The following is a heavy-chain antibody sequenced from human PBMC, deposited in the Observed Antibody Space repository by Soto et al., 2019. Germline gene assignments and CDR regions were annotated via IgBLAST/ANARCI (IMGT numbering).Heavy chain of an antibody. D-gene: IGHD6-6*01. J-gene: IGHJ4*02. V-gene: IGHV3-23*01. Sequence: EVQLLESGGGLVQPGGSLRLSCAASGFTFSSYAMSWVRQAPGKGLEWVSAISGSGGSTYYADSVKGRFTISRDNSKNTLYLQMNSLRAEDTAVYYCAKVLKSNIAARPPFDYWGQGTLVTVSS. CDR3: AKVLKSNIAARPPFDY. CDR1: GFTFSSYA. CDR2: ISGSGGST.